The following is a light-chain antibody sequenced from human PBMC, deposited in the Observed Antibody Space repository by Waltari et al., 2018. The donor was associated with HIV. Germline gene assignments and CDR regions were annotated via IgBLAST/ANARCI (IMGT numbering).Light chain of an antibody. Sequence: SYELTQPPSVSVSPGQTVRITCSGDVLPKQSAYWYQQKPGQAPVVVISKDSERPSGIPERFSGSSSGTTVTLTISGVQAEDEADYYCQSADSSGTYAVFGGGTQLTVL. CDR1: VLPKQS. CDR2: KDS. CDR3: QSADSSGTYAV. V-gene: IGLV3-25*03. J-gene: IGLJ7*01.